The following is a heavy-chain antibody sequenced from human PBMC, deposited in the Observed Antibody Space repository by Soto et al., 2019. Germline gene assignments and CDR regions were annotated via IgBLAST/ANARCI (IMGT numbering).Heavy chain of an antibody. D-gene: IGHD2-21*02. J-gene: IGHJ4*02. CDR3: ARGAIVVVTAIDY. CDR1: GFTFSSYA. CDR2: ISYDGSNK. V-gene: IGHV3-30*04. Sequence: GGSLRLSCAASGFTFSSYAMHWVRQAPGKGLEWVAVISYDGSNKYYADSVKGRFTISRDNSKNTLYLQMNSLRAEDTAVYYCARGAIVVVTAIDYWGQGTLVTVSS.